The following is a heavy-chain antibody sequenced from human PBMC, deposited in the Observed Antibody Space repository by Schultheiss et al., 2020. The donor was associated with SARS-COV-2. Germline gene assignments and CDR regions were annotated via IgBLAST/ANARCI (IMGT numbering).Heavy chain of an antibody. D-gene: IGHD2-2*01. Sequence: ASVKVSCKASGYTFSDYFLHWVRQAPGQGLEWMGGINPNSGGTNYAQKFQGRVTMTRDTSISTAYMELSRLRSDDTAVYYCARGFARYAVDYWGQGTLVTVSS. V-gene: IGHV1-2*02. CDR1: GYTFSDYF. J-gene: IGHJ4*02. CDR3: ARGFARYAVDY. CDR2: INPNSGGT.